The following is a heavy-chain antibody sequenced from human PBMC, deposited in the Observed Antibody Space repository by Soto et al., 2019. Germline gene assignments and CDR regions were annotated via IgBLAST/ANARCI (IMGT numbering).Heavy chain of an antibody. CDR3: ARAYGVKSGTFDL. CDR1: GFIFSTYD. D-gene: IGHD4-17*01. CDR2: IWYDGSNQ. V-gene: IGHV3-33*01. Sequence: QVQLVESGGGVVQPGRSLRLSCAASGFIFSTYDMHWVRQAPGKGLDWVAVIWYDGSNQDYADSVKGRFTISRDNSKNRLLLQLNSLRCEGTAVYSCARAYGVKSGTFDLWCQGTMVTVSS. J-gene: IGHJ3*01.